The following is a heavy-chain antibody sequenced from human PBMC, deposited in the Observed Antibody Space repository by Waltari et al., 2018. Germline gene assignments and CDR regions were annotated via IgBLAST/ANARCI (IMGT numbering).Heavy chain of an antibody. Sequence: STNYNPSLKSRVTISVDTSKNQFSLKLSSVTAADTAVYYCARDDGVVAATGAFDIWGQGTMVTVSS. CDR2: ST. J-gene: IGHJ3*02. V-gene: IGHV4-59*01. CDR3: ARDDGVVAATGAFDI. D-gene: IGHD2-15*01.